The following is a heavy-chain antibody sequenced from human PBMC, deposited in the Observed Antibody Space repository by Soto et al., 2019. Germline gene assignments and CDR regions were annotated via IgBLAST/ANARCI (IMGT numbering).Heavy chain of an antibody. CDR2: IIPILGIA. Sequence: SVKVSCKASGYTFTSYGISWVRQAPGQGLEWMGRIIPILGIANYAQKFQGRVTITADKSTSTAYMELSSLRSEDTAVYYCARDYYGSGIDYWGQGTLVTVSS. V-gene: IGHV1-69*04. D-gene: IGHD3-10*01. J-gene: IGHJ4*02. CDR1: GYTFTSYG. CDR3: ARDYYGSGIDY.